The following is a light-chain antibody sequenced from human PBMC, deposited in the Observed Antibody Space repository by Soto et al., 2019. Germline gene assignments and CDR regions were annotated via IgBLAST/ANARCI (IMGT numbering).Light chain of an antibody. J-gene: IGLJ1*01. CDR2: DVS. CDR1: SSDVGGYNY. V-gene: IGLV2-14*03. Sequence: SALPQPASVSGSPGQSITLSCTGTSSDVGGYNYVSWYQHHPGKAPKLMIFDVSNRPSGVSNRFSGSKSGNTASLTISGLQPEDEADYYCSSYTTSNTRQIVFGTGTKVTVL. CDR3: SSYTTSNTRQIV.